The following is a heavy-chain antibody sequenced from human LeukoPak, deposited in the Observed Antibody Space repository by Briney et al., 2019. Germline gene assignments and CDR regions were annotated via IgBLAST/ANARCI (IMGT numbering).Heavy chain of an antibody. CDR3: ARDDYGTKNLDY. CDR2: ISSSSSYI. V-gene: IGHV3-21*01. J-gene: IGHJ4*02. Sequence: PGRSLRLSCAASGFTFSDYSMNWVRQAAGKGLEWVSSISSSSSYIYYADSVKGRFTISRDNAKNSLYLQMNSLRAEDTAVYYCARDDYGTKNLDYWGQGTLVTVSS. D-gene: IGHD4-17*01. CDR1: GFTFSDYS.